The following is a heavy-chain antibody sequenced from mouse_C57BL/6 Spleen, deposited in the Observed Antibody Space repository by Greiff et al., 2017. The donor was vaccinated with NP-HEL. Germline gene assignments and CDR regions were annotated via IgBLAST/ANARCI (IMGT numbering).Heavy chain of an antibody. V-gene: IGHV5-17*01. CDR1: GFTFSDYG. CDR2: ISSGSSTI. J-gene: IGHJ4*01. CDR3: ARLGRDYAMDY. D-gene: IGHD4-1*01. Sequence: EVQRVESGGGLVKPGGSLKLSCAASGFTFSDYGMHWVRQAPEKGLEWVAHISSGSSTIYYADTVKGRFTISRDNAKNTLFLQMTSLRSEDTAMYYCARLGRDYAMDYWGQGTSVTVSS.